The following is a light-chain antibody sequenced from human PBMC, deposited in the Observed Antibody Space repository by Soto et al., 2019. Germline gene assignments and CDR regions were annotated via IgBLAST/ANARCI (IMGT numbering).Light chain of an antibody. CDR2: EAS. CDR3: QQLYTLPFT. CDR1: HDISTF. Sequence: DIQLTQSPSLLSASIGDRVTITCRASHDISTFLAWYQQKHGKAPKLLIYEASTLQSGVPSRFSGSGSGTEFALTNSGLLPEDFAAYHCQQLYTLPFTFGQGTRV. J-gene: IGKJ5*01. V-gene: IGKV1-9*01.